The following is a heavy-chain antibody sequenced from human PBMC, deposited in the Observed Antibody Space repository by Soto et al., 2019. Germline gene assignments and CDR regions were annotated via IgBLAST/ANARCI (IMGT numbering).Heavy chain of an antibody. J-gene: IGHJ6*02. V-gene: IGHV1-18*04. D-gene: IGHD1-26*01. CDR1: GYTFTSYG. CDR2: ISAYNGNT. CDR3: AREGGSVGSYTYSDYYYYGMDV. Sequence: ASVKVSCKASGYTFTSYGISWVRQAPGQGLEWMGWISAYNGNTNYAQKLQGRVTMTTDTSTSTAYMELRSLRSDDTAVYYCAREGGSVGSYTYSDYYYYGMDVWGQWTKVTVSS.